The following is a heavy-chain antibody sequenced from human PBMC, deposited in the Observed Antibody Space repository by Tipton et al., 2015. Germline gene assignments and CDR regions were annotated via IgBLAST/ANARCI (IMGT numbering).Heavy chain of an antibody. CDR2: INHSERP. CDR1: GGSFSGYY. J-gene: IGHJ4*02. Sequence: GLVKPSETLSLTCAVHGGSFSGYYWNWIRQPPGKGLEWIGEINHSERPNYTPSLKSRVTISVDTSKNQFSLKLSSVTAADTAVYYCTTTQGYWGQGTLVTVSS. CDR3: TTTQGY. V-gene: IGHV4-34*01. D-gene: IGHD2-15*01.